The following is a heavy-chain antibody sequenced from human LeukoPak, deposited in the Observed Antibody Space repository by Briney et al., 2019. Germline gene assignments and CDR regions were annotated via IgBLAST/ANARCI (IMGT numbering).Heavy chain of an antibody. J-gene: IGHJ4*02. V-gene: IGHV1-18*01. Sequence: GASVKVSCKASGYTFTSYDINWVRQAPGQGLEWMGWISTYTGNTNYAQKLQGRVTMTTDTSTSTAYMEMRSLTSDDTAVYYCAVVLPPVPNWGQGTLVTVSS. CDR1: GYTFTSYD. CDR3: AVVLPPVPN. CDR2: ISTYTGNT. D-gene: IGHD2-2*01.